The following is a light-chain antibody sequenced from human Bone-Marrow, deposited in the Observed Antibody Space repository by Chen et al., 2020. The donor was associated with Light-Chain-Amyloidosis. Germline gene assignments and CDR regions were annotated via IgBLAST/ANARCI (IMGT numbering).Light chain of an antibody. Sequence: SYVLTQPSSVSVAPGQTATIACGGNNIGSTSVPWYQQTPGQAPLLVVYDDSDRASGIPERLSGSNSGNTATLTISRVEAGDEADYYCQVWDRSSDRPVFGGGTKLTVL. J-gene: IGLJ3*02. CDR3: QVWDRSSDRPV. V-gene: IGLV3-21*02. CDR1: NIGSTS. CDR2: DDS.